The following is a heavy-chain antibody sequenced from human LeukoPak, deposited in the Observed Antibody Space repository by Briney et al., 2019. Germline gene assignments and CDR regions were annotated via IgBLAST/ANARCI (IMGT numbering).Heavy chain of an antibody. V-gene: IGHV3-15*01. CDR3: TTVAIVVVVTATPATPIDY. CDR1: GFTFSNAW. Sequence: GGSLRLSCAASGFTFSNAWMSWVRQAPGKGLEWVGRIKSKTDGGTTDYAAPVKGRFTISRDDSKNTLYLQMNSLKTEDTAVYYCTTVAIVVVVTATPATPIDYWGQGTLVTVSS. CDR2: IKSKTDGGTT. D-gene: IGHD2-15*01. J-gene: IGHJ4*02.